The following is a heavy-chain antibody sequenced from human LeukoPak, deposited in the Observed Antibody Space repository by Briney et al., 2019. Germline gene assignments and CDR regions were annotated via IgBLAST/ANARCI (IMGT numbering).Heavy chain of an antibody. V-gene: IGHV4-59*02. Sequence: KPSPSHSLMYPVSSPSVSSTCCGWTRQPPGKGLEWNRYIYFSVSTNYNASLKGRVTISVDTPKNQFSLKLSSVTAWDTAVYYCARGVREGEIDYWGQGTLVTVSS. CDR3: ARGVREGEIDY. J-gene: IGHJ4*02. CDR2: IYFSVST. CDR1: SPSVSSTC. D-gene: IGHD3-10*01.